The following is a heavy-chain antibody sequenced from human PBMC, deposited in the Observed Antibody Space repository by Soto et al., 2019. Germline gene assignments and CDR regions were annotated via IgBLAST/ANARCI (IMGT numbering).Heavy chain of an antibody. Sequence: GGSLRLSCAASGFTFSTYAMSWVRQAPGKGLEWVSAISGSGGSTYYADSVKGRFTISRDNSKNTLYLQMSSLRVDDTAIYYCAKDRSGGWYEVAAYWGQGTLVTVSS. CDR1: GFTFSTYA. J-gene: IGHJ4*02. D-gene: IGHD6-19*01. CDR3: AKDRSGGWYEVAAY. V-gene: IGHV3-23*01. CDR2: ISGSGGST.